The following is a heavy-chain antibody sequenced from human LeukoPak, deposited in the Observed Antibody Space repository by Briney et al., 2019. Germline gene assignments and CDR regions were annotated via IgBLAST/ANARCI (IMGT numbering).Heavy chain of an antibody. J-gene: IGHJ5*02. CDR1: GGSFSGYY. CDR3: ARGSVDYYDSSGYYYGWFDP. CDR2: INHSGST. V-gene: IGHV4-34*01. Sequence: PSETLSLTCAVYGGSFSGYYWSWIRQPPGKGLEWIGEINHSGSTNYNPSLKSRVTISVDTSKNQFFLKLSSVTAADTAVYYCARGSVDYYDSSGYYYGWFDPWGQGTLVTVSS. D-gene: IGHD3-22*01.